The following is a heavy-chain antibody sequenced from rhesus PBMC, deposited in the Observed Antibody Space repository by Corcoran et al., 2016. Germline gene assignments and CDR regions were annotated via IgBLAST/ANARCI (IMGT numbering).Heavy chain of an antibody. CDR2: ISGSGSST. J-gene: IGHJ1*01. D-gene: IGHD1-44*02. CDR3: ARVGGVGKYFEF. V-gene: IGHV4-169*01. CDR1: GGSISRSS. Sequence: QLQLQESGPGLVKPSETLSVTCAVSGGSISRSSWSWIRQAPGKGLEWIGYISGSGSSTNYNPSLKCRVTLSVDTSKNQLSLKRSSVTTADTAVYYCARVGGVGKYFEFWGQGALVTVSS.